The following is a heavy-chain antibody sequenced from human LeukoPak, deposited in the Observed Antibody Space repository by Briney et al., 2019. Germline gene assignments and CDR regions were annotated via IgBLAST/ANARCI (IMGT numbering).Heavy chain of an antibody. CDR2: IYSGGST. CDR1: GFTVSSNY. CDR3: ARPCTYSGYAYLDDY. Sequence: GGSLRLSCAASGFTVSSNYMSWVGQAPGKGLEWFSVIYSGGSTYYAASVKGRFTISIDNSKNTLYLQMNSLRAEDTAVYYCARPCTYSGYAYLDDYWGQGTLVTVSS. V-gene: IGHV3-53*01. J-gene: IGHJ4*02. D-gene: IGHD5-12*01.